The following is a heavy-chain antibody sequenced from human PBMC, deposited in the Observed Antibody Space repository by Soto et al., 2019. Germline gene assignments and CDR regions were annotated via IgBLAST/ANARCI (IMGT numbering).Heavy chain of an antibody. D-gene: IGHD2-2*01. J-gene: IGHJ4*02. Sequence: GGSLRLSCAASGFTFSSYAMHWARQAPGKGLEWVAVISYDGSNKYYADSVKGRFTISRDNSKNTLYLQMNSLRAEDTAVYYCARDQIGYCSSTSCFPLDYWGQGTMVTVYS. CDR1: GFTFSSYA. V-gene: IGHV3-30-3*01. CDR3: ARDQIGYCSSTSCFPLDY. CDR2: ISYDGSNK.